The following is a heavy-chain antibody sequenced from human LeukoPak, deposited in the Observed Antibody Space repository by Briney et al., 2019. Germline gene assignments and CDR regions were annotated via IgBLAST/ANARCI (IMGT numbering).Heavy chain of an antibody. J-gene: IGHJ6*02. CDR2: ISYDGSNK. V-gene: IGHV3-30-3*01. Sequence: GRSLRLSCAASGFTFSSYAMHWVRQAPGKGLEWVAVISYDGSNKYYADSVKGRFTISRDNSKNMLYLQMNSLRAEDTAVYYCARSLPGYYGMDVWGQGTTVTVSS. CDR1: GFTFSSYA. CDR3: ARSLPGYYGMDV.